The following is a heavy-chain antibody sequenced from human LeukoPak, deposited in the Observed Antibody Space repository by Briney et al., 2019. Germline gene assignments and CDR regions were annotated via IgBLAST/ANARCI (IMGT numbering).Heavy chain of an antibody. J-gene: IGHJ6*02. CDR3: ARGFPLYYDFWSGYRGTTKYYYGMDV. CDR1: GGSFSGYY. D-gene: IGHD3-3*01. V-gene: IGHV4-34*01. CDR2: INHSGST. Sequence: PSETLSLTCAVYGGSFSGYYWSWIRQPPGKGLEWIGEINHSGSTIYNPSLKSRVTISVDTSKNQFSLKLSSVTAADTAVYYCARGFPLYYDFWSGYRGTTKYYYGMDVWGQGTTVTVSS.